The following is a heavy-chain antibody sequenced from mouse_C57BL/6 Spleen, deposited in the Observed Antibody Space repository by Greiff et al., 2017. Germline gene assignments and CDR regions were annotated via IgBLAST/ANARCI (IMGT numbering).Heavy chain of an antibody. CDR2: IYPGDGDP. CDR3: ARQINYTYIDV. V-gene: IGHV1-80*01. D-gene: IGHD1-1*01. J-gene: IGHJ1*03. CDR1: GYAFSSYW. Sequence: VQLQQSGAELVKPGASVKISCKASGYAFSSYWMNWVQQRPGKGLEWIGQIYPGDGDPNYNGKFKGKATLTADKSSSTAYMQRSSLTSEDSAVYFGARQINYTYIDVWGTGTTVTVSS.